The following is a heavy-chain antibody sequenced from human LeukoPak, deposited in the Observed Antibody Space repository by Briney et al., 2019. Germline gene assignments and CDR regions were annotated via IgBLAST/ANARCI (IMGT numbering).Heavy chain of an antibody. V-gene: IGHV4-39*01. D-gene: IGHD6-19*01. CDR2: IYYSRIT. CDR1: GDSISNSNYY. Sequence: SETLSLTCTVSGDSISNSNYYWAWIRQPPGKGLEWVGTIYYSRITYYNSSLKSRVAISADTSKNQFSLRLTSVTAADTAMYYCARPAVAGTPFEYWGQGTPVTVSS. J-gene: IGHJ4*02. CDR3: ARPAVAGTPFEY.